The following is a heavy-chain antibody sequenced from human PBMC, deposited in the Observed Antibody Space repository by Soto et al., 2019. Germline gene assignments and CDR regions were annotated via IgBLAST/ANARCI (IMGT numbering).Heavy chain of an antibody. V-gene: IGHV1-46*01. D-gene: IGHD1-26*01. CDR1: GYILTSYY. Sequence: GASVKVSCKASGYILTSYYMHWVRQAPGQGLEWMGTINPGGSGTSYAQKFQGRVTMTRDTSTSTVHMELSSLRSEDTAVYYCVRSRPTGRISSYYYGMDVWGQGTTVTVSS. CDR3: VRSRPTGRISSYYYGMDV. J-gene: IGHJ6*02. CDR2: INPGGSGT.